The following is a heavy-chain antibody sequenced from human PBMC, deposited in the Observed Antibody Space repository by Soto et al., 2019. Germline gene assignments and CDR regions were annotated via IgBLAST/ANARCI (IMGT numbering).Heavy chain of an antibody. CDR2: ISDDGSNK. CDR3: AKNYYDSTGQNWFDP. D-gene: IGHD3-22*01. Sequence: GGSLRLSCAASGFTFSSYDMYWVRQAPGKGLEWVAVISDDGSNKYYGDSVKGRFTISRDNSKNTLYLQMNSLRAEDTAVYYCAKNYYDSTGQNWFDPWGQGTLVTVSS. J-gene: IGHJ5*02. CDR1: GFTFSSYD. V-gene: IGHV3-30*18.